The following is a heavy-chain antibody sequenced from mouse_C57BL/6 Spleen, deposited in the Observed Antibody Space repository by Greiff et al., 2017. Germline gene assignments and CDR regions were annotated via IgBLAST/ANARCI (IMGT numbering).Heavy chain of an antibody. CDR3: ARRETRTDAMDY. V-gene: IGHV1-82*01. J-gene: IGHJ4*01. D-gene: IGHD2-13*01. CDR1: GYAFSSSW. CDR2: IYPGDGDT. Sequence: VQLQQSGPELVKPGASVKISCKASGYAFSSSWMNWVKQRPGKGLEWIGRIYPGDGDTNYNGKFKGKATLTADKSSSTAYMQRSSLTSEDSAVYFCARRETRTDAMDYWGQGTSVTVSS.